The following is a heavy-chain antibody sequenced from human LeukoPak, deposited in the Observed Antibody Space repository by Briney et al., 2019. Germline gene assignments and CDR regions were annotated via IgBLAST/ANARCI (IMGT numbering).Heavy chain of an antibody. Sequence: GGSLRLSCAASGFTFSSYSMNWVRQAPGKGLEWVSSISSSSYIYYADSVKGRFTISRDNAKNSLYLQMNSLRAEDTAVYYCARAGQLVPGWFDPWGQGTLVTVSS. D-gene: IGHD6-6*01. CDR1: GFTFSSYS. CDR3: ARAGQLVPGWFDP. V-gene: IGHV3-21*01. CDR2: ISSSSYI. J-gene: IGHJ5*02.